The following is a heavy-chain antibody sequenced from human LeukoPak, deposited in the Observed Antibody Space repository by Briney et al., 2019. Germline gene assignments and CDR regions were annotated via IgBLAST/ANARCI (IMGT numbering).Heavy chain of an antibody. CDR3: ARRLSSSSWTPGWFDP. V-gene: IGHV4-59*08. D-gene: IGHD6-13*01. CDR1: GGSISSYY. CDR2: IYYSGST. J-gene: IGHJ5*02. Sequence: KPSETLSLTCTVSGGSISSYYWSWIRQPPGKGLEWIGYIYYSGSTNYNPSLKSRVTISVDTSKNQFSLKLSSVTAADTAVYYCARRLSSSSWTPGWFDPWGQGTLVTVSS.